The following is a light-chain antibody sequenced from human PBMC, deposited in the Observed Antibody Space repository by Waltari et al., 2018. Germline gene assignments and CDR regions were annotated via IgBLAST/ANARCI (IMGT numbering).Light chain of an antibody. CDR1: SSDIGAFNY. V-gene: IGLV2-14*03. J-gene: IGLJ3*02. CDR3: ASFISGSTSSVL. Sequence: QSALTQPASVSGSPGQSITISCTGTSSDIGAFNYVPWYQQHPGKAPKVLIYYVTNRPSGVSYRFSGSKSGNTASLTISGLQAEDEAYYHCASFISGSTSSVLFGGGTKLTVL. CDR2: YVT.